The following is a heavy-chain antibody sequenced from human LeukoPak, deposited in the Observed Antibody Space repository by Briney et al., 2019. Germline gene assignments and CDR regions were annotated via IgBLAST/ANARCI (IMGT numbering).Heavy chain of an antibody. J-gene: IGHJ4*02. CDR1: GYTFTDYY. V-gene: IGHV1-2*02. CDR2: ITPNTGGT. Sequence: ASVKVSCKASGYTFTDYYIHWVRQAPGQGLEWMGWITPNTGGTNYAQTFQGRVTMTRDTSISTAYMELSRLRSDDTAVYYCARLPLWFGEYHEWGQGTLVTVSS. CDR3: ARLPLWFGEYHE. D-gene: IGHD3-10*01.